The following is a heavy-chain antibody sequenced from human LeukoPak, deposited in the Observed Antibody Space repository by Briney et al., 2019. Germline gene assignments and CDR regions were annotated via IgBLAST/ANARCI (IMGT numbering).Heavy chain of an antibody. Sequence: GGSLRLSCAASGSTFRNYAMHLVRQAPGKGLEWVAVIWYDGSNEYYADSVKGRFTISRDNSKNTLYLQMNSLRAEDTAVYYCARARNNYDSSGYSALDQWGQGTLVTVSS. CDR2: IWYDGSNE. CDR3: ARARNNYDSSGYSALDQ. J-gene: IGHJ4*02. D-gene: IGHD3-22*01. CDR1: GSTFRNYA. V-gene: IGHV3-33*08.